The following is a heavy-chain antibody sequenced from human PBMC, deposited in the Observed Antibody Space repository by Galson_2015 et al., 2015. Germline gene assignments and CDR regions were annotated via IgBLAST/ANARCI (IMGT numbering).Heavy chain of an antibody. CDR3: TRDQIVVVPAAPLEPSDAFDI. V-gene: IGHV3-49*03. CDR1: GFTFGDYA. CDR2: IRSKAYGGTT. D-gene: IGHD2-2*01. J-gene: IGHJ3*02. Sequence: SLRLSCAASGFTFGDYAMSWFRQAPGKGLEWVGFIRSKAYGGTTEYAASVKGRFTISRDDSKSIAYLQMNSLKTEDTAVYYCTRDQIVVVPAAPLEPSDAFDIWDQGTMVTVSS.